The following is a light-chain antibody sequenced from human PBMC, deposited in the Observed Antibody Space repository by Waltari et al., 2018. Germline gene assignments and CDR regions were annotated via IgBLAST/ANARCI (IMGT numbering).Light chain of an antibody. CDR2: HAS. CDR3: QHYLRLPVT. Sequence: EIVLTQSPGTLSLSPGDGATLPCRASQSVNGALAWYQQKPGQTPSLLIHHASNRATGIPDSFSGSGSGTDFSLTISRLEPEDFAVYYCQHYLRLPVTFGQGTKVEI. V-gene: IGKV3-20*01. J-gene: IGKJ1*01. CDR1: QSVNGA.